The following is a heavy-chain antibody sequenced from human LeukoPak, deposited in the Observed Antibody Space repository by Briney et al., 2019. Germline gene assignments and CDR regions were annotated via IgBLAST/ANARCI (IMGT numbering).Heavy chain of an antibody. Sequence: PSETLSLTRTVSGGSISSSSYYWGWIRQPPGKGLEWIGSIYYSGSTYYNPSLKSRVTISVDTSKNQFSLKLSSVTAADTAVYYCARIIRHYDILTGYFEKYYFDYWGQGTLVTVSS. CDR2: IYYSGST. J-gene: IGHJ4*02. V-gene: IGHV4-39*01. D-gene: IGHD3-9*01. CDR1: GGSISSSSYY. CDR3: ARIIRHYDILTGYFEKYYFDY.